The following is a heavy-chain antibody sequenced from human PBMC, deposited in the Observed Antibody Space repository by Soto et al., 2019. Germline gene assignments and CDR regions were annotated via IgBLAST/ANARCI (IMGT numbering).Heavy chain of an antibody. CDR1: GGSISSSY. CDR2: IYDDGSA. CDR3: ARDKYCSGGSCRKNWFDP. J-gene: IGHJ5*02. D-gene: IGHD2-15*01. Sequence: PSETLSCTCTGSGGSISSSYWSWFRQPPGKGLEWLAYIYDDGSANYNPSLKRRATISLDMSKNQFSLKLTSVTAADTAVYYCARDKYCSGGSCRKNWFDPWGQGTLVTVSS. V-gene: IGHV4-59*01.